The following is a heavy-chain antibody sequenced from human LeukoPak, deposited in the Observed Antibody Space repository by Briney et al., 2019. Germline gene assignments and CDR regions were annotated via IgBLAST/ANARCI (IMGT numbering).Heavy chain of an antibody. V-gene: IGHV4-59*01. CDR3: ARDLRVENYYDSVHYYYAMDV. D-gene: IGHD3-22*01. J-gene: IGHJ6*02. CDR1: GGSISSYY. Sequence: MTSETLSLTCTVSGGSISSYYWSWIRQPPGKGLEWIGYIYYSGSTNYNPSLKSRVTISVDTSKNQFSLKVSSVTAADTAVYYCARDLRVENYYDSVHYYYAMDVWGQGTTATVSS. CDR2: IYYSGST.